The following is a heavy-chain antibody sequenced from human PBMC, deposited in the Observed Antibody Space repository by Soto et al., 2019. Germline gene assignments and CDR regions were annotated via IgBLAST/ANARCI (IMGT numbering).Heavy chain of an antibody. Sequence: EVQLVESGGGLVQPGGSLRLSCAASGFTVSSSYMTWVRQAPGEGLEWVSIIYSGGNTYYADSLKDRFTISRDNSKNTAYIQMNRLRPDDTAVYYCARGYWLDPWGQGTLVTVSS. CDR1: GFTVSSSY. V-gene: IGHV3-66*01. CDR2: IYSGGNT. J-gene: IGHJ5*02. CDR3: ARGYWLDP.